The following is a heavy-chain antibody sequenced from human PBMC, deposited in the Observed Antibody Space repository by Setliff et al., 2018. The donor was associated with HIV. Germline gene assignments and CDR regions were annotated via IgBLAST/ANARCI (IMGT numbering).Heavy chain of an antibody. D-gene: IGHD3-3*01. CDR2: INTDSANT. CDR3: ARDPTAPSVTLFGVAGGTYWFDP. V-gene: IGHV1-18*01. J-gene: IGHJ5*02. CDR1: GYTFNNYG. Sequence: ASVKVSCKALGYTFNNYGVTWVRQAPGQGLEWVGWINTDSANTNYAQKFLGRVTMTTDTYTNTVYMDLRSLKSDDTAVYYCARDPTAPSVTLFGVAGGTYWFDPWGQGTLVTVSS.